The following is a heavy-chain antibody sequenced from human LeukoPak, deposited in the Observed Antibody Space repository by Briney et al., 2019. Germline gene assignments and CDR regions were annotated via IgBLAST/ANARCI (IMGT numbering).Heavy chain of an antibody. D-gene: IGHD2-15*01. CDR1: GYTFTSYS. CDR3: ARASYCSDGRCYSDY. CDR2: ISAYNGNT. J-gene: IGHJ4*02. V-gene: IGHV1-18*01. Sequence: ASVKVSCKASGYTFTSYSISWVRQAPGQGLEWMGWISAYNGNTIYAQKVKSRVTMTTDTSTSTAYMELRSLKSDDTAVYYCARASYCSDGRCYSDYWGKGTLVSVS.